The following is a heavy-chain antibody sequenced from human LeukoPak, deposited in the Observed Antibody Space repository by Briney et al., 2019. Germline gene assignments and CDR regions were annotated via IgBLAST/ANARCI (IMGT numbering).Heavy chain of an antibody. CDR2: IYYSGST. J-gene: IGHJ6*02. Sequence: SETLSLTCTVSGGSISSGDYYWSWIRQPPGKGLEWIGYIYYSGSTYYNPSLKSRVTISVDTSKNRFSLKLSSVTAADTAVYYCARGGRDQLRYFDWSNYYGMDVWGQGTTVTVSS. D-gene: IGHD3-9*01. CDR1: GGSISSGDYY. V-gene: IGHV4-30-4*01. CDR3: ARGGRDQLRYFDWSNYYGMDV.